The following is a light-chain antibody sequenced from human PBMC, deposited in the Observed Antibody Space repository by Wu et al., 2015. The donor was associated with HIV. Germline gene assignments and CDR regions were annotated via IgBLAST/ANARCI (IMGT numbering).Light chain of an antibody. CDR1: QTVSRTY. J-gene: IGKJ2*01. CDR2: GAS. Sequence: ENVLTQSPGTLSLSPGERATLSCRASQTVSRTYLAWYQQKIGQAPRLLIYGASNRATGIPDRFSGSGFGTDFTLTISRLETEDFAVYYCQQYGDSPLYTFGQGTKLE. V-gene: IGKV3-20*01. CDR3: QQYGDSPLYT.